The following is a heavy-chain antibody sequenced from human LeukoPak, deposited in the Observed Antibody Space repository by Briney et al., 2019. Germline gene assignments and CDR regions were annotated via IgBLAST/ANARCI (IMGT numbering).Heavy chain of an antibody. V-gene: IGHV4-59*01. CDR2: IYYSGST. CDR1: GGSISSYY. J-gene: IGHJ5*02. CDR3: ARGRSRIVVGWFAP. D-gene: IGHD2-15*01. Sequence: PSETLSLTCTVSGGSISSYYWSWIRQPPGKGLEWIGYIYYSGSTDYNPSLKSRVTISVDTSKNQFSLKLSSVTAADTAVYYCARGRSRIVVGWFAPWGQGTLVTVSS.